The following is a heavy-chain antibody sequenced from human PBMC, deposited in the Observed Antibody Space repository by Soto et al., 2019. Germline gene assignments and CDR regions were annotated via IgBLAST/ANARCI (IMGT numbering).Heavy chain of an antibody. J-gene: IGHJ3*02. CDR2: ISGSGGST. V-gene: IGHV3-23*01. CDR3: AKDRTGVTTDSDAFDI. Sequence: GGSLRLSCAASGFTFSSYAMSWVRQAPGKGLEWVSAISGSGGSTYYADSVKGRFTISRDNSKNTLYLQMNSLRAEDTAVYYCAKDRTGVTTDSDAFDIWGQGTMVTVSS. CDR1: GFTFSSYA. D-gene: IGHD4-17*01.